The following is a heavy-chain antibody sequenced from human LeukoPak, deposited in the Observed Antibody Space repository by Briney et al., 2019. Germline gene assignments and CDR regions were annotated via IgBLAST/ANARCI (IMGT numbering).Heavy chain of an antibody. CDR1: RFTFSNYW. CDR3: ARDRRYNSWSNDRFDY. CDR2: IKQDGSEK. V-gene: IGHV3-7*01. J-gene: IGHJ4*02. Sequence: VGSLRLSCVASRFTFSNYWMTWVRQAPGKGLEWVANIKQDGSEKNYVDSVKGRFTISRDNAENSLYLQMNSLRAEDTAVYYCARDRRYNSWSNDRFDYWGQGTLVTVSS. D-gene: IGHD6-13*01.